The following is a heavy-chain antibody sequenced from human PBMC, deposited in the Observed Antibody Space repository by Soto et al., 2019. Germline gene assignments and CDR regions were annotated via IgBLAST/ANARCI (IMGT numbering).Heavy chain of an antibody. J-gene: IGHJ3*02. Sequence: SETLSLTCAVYGGSLSGYYWSWIRQSPGTGLEWIGEVNPRVATNYNPSLKSRVSISADTSKNQFSLKLSSVTAADTAVYYCARIREQWLSYDAFDMWGQGTMVTVS. CDR3: ARIREQWLSYDAFDM. D-gene: IGHD6-19*01. V-gene: IGHV4-34*01. CDR1: GGSLSGYY. CDR2: VNPRVAT.